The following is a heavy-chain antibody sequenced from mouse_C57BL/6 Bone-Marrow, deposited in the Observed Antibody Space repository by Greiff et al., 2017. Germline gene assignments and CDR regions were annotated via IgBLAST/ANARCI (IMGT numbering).Heavy chain of an antibody. D-gene: IGHD1-1*01. J-gene: IGHJ2*01. V-gene: IGHV1-19*01. Sequence: SGPVLVKPGASVKMSCKASGYTFTDYYMNWVKQSHGKSLEWIGVINPYNGGTSYNQKFKGKATLTVDKSSSTAYMELNSLTSEDSAVYYCARGTTVVSIDYWGQGTTLTVSS. CDR3: ARGTTVVSIDY. CDR2: INPYNGGT. CDR1: GYTFTDYY.